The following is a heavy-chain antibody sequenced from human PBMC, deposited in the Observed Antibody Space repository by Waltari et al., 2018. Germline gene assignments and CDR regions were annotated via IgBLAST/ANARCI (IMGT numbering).Heavy chain of an antibody. CDR1: GFIFSSYE. D-gene: IGHD3-9*01. V-gene: IGHV3-48*03. Sequence: EVQLVESGGGLVQPGGSLRLSCAVSGFIFSSYEMNWVRQAPGKGLGWISYIRRSENTISYADAVKGRFAISRDNTKNSLYLQMNSLRAEDTAVYYCARATGTLDFWGQGTLVTVSS. CDR2: IRRSENTI. J-gene: IGHJ4*02. CDR3: ARATGTLDF.